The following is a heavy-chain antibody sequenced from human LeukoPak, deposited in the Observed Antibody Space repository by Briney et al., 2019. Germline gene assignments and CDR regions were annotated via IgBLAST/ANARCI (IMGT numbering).Heavy chain of an antibody. CDR2: IKSDGST. CDR1: GFTFSSYW. V-gene: IGHV3-74*01. J-gene: IGHJ1*01. CDR3: ARAPSEIGGYYPEYFRH. Sequence: GGSLRLSCVASGFTFSSYWMHWVRQAPGKGLVWVSRIKSDGSTNYADSVKGRFTISRDNAKNTVSLQMNSPRAEDTGVYFCARAPSEIGGYYPEYFRHWGQGTLVTVSS. D-gene: IGHD3-22*01.